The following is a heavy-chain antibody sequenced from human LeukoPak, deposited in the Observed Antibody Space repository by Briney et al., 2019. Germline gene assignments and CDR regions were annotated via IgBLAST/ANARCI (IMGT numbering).Heavy chain of an antibody. CDR3: ARDRDYVRYYYMDV. D-gene: IGHD3-16*01. J-gene: IGHJ6*03. V-gene: IGHV3-30*04. CDR1: GFIFSSYA. CDR2: LSYDGNNK. Sequence: GGSLRLSCAASGFIFSSYAMHWVRQAPGKGLEWVAILSYDGNNKYYADSVKGRFTISRDNSKNALYLQMNSLRAEDTAVYYCARDRDYVRYYYMDVWGKGTTVTVSS.